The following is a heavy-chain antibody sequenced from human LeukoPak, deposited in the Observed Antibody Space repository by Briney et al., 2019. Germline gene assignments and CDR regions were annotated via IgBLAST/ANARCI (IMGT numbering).Heavy chain of an antibody. CDR1: GGSFSGYY. CDR2: INHSGST. CDR3: ARGADSYYYGMDV. V-gene: IGHV4-34*01. Sequence: SETLPLTCAVYGGSFSGYYWSWIRQPPGKGLEWIGEINHSGSTNYNPSLKSRVTISVDTSKNQFSLKLSSVTAADTAVYYCARGADSYYYGMDVWGQGTTVTVSS. J-gene: IGHJ6*02.